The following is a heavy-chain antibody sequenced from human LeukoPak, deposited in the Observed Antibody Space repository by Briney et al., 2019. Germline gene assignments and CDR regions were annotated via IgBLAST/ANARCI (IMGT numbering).Heavy chain of an antibody. D-gene: IGHD3-10*01. J-gene: IGHJ4*02. Sequence: KAGGSLRLSCAATGFSFSDAWMTWVRQAPGKGLEWVGRIKSKSDGGTSDYAAPVKDRFIISRDDSKNTLFLHMKSLRAEDTATYYCATEYLLTSIFTRGFDYRGQGTLATVSS. V-gene: IGHV3-15*05. CDR1: GFSFSDAW. CDR2: IKSKSDGGTS. CDR3: ATEYLLTSIFTRGFDY.